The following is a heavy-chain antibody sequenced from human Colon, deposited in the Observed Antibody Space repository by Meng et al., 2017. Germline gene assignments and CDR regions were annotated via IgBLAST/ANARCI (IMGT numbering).Heavy chain of an antibody. Sequence: ASVKVSCKASGYTFTGYYMHWVRQAPGQGLEWMGWINPNSGGTNYAQKFQGRVTMTRDTSISAAYMELSRLGSDDTAVYYCARLKYSGSYSQSVFDYWGQGTLVTVSS. J-gene: IGHJ4*02. CDR3: ARLKYSGSYSQSVFDY. V-gene: IGHV1-2*02. CDR2: INPNSGGT. D-gene: IGHD1-26*01. CDR1: GYTFTGYY.